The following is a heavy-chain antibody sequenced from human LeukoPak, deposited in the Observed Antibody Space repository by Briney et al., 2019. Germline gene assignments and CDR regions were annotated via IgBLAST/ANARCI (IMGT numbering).Heavy chain of an antibody. CDR1: GFTFSSYW. CDR2: IKQDGSGK. D-gene: IGHD5-12*01. Sequence: GGSLRLSCAASGFTFSSYWMNWVRQSPGKGLEWVADIKQDGSGKYYVDSVKGRFTISRDNAKNSLYLQMDSLRGEDTAVYYCARDGPDSGYDYDFDYWGQGTLVTVSS. CDR3: ARDGPDSGYDYDFDY. V-gene: IGHV3-7*01. J-gene: IGHJ4*02.